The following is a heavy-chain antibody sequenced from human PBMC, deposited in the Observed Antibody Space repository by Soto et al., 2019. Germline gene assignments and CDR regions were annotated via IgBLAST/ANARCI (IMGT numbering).Heavy chain of an antibody. V-gene: IGHV1-18*01. CDR2: VSAYNGNT. CDR3: ANSRDRSGYYEPKTHNTWGALDI. J-gene: IGHJ3*02. CDR1: GYTSTSYG. Sequence: ASLKVSCKASGYTSTSYGISWVRPAPGQGLEWMVCVSAYNGNTNYAQKLQGRVTMTTDTSTSTAYMELRYLRSDDTAVHYGANSRDRSGYYEPKTHNTWGALDIW. D-gene: IGHD3-22*01.